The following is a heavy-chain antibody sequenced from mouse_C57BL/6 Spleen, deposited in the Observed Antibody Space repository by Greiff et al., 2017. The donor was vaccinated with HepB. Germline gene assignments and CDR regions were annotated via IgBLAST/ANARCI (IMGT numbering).Heavy chain of an antibody. Sequence: EVKVEESGGGLVQPGGSMKLSCAASGFTFSDAWMDWVRQSPEKGLEWVAEIRNKANNHATYYAESVKGRFTISRDDSKSSVYLQMNSLRAEDTGIYYCTRPYGYDGRSYWYFDVWGTGTTVTVSS. V-gene: IGHV6-6*01. CDR1: GFTFSDAW. D-gene: IGHD2-2*01. J-gene: IGHJ1*03. CDR3: TRPYGYDGRSYWYFDV. CDR2: IRNKANNHAT.